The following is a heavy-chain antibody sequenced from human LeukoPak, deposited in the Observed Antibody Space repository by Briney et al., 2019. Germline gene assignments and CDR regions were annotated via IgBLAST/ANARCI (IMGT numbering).Heavy chain of an antibody. CDR3: VRGHQYQLLLGYYFDY. CDR1: GASIRSGASY. CDR2: IHYSGST. J-gene: IGHJ4*02. V-gene: IGHV4-31*03. Sequence: PSETLSLTCTVSGASIRSGASYWTWIRQHPGKGLEWIGYIHYSGSTYNNPSLKSRVTISVETSKNQFSLRLSSVTAADTAVYYCVRGHQYQLLLGYYFDYWGQGTLVTVSS. D-gene: IGHD2-2*01.